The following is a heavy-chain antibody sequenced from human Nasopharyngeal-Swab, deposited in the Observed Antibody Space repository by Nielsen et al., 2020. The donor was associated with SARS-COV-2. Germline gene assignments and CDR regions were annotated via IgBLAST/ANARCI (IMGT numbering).Heavy chain of an antibody. J-gene: IGHJ4*02. CDR1: GFPLKNYN. V-gene: IGHV3-48*04. CDR3: ARWRGSTTWYFDY. D-gene: IGHD2-2*01. Sequence: GGSLRLSCAVSGFPLKNYNMIWVRQAPGQGLEWLSYISVSSLTTDYADSVKGRFTISRDNAKNTLYLQINSLRVEDTAVYYCARWRGSTTWYFDYWGQGTLVTVSS. CDR2: ISVSSLTT.